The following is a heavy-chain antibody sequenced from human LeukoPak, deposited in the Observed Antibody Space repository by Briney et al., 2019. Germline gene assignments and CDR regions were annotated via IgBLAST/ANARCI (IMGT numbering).Heavy chain of an antibody. V-gene: IGHV5-51*01. Sequence: GESLKISCKGSGYIFTSYWIGWVRQLPGKGLEWMGIIYPGDSDTRYSPSFQGQVTISADKSISTAYLQWSSLKASDTAMYYCARLQDSSSVYYYYYYYMDVWGKGTTVTVSS. CDR2: IYPGDSDT. J-gene: IGHJ6*03. CDR3: ARLQDSSSVYYYYYYYMDV. CDR1: GYIFTSYW. D-gene: IGHD6-13*01.